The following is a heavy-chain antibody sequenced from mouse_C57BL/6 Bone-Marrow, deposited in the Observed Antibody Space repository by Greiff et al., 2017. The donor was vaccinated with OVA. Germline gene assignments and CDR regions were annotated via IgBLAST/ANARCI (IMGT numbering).Heavy chain of an antibody. V-gene: IGHV5-9-1*02. D-gene: IGHD1-1*02. J-gene: IGHJ3*01. Sequence: DVMLVESGEGLVKPGGSLKLSCAASGFTFSSYAMSWVRQTPEQRLEWVAYISSGGDYIYYADTVKGRFTISRDNARNTLYLQMSSLRSEDTAMYYCTRDRGGGPFAYWGQGTLVTVSA. CDR2: ISSGGDYI. CDR3: TRDRGGGPFAY. CDR1: GFTFSSYA.